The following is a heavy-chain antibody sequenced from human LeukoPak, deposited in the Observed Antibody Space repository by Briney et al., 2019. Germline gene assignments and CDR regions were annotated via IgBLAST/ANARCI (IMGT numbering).Heavy chain of an antibody. Sequence: GGSLRLSCAASGFLVSSKYMSWVRQAPGKGLEWVSVIYRGGSTYYADSVKGRFTISRDNSKNTVYLQMNSLRAEDTAVYYCVRVDDYGDYPYYFDSWGQGTLVTVSS. CDR1: GFLVSSKY. D-gene: IGHD4-17*01. V-gene: IGHV3-66*01. CDR3: VRVDDYGDYPYYFDS. CDR2: IYRGGST. J-gene: IGHJ4*02.